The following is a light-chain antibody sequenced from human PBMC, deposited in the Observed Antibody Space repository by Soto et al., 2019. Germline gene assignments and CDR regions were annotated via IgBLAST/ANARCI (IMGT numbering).Light chain of an antibody. CDR1: QSISSY. Sequence: DIQMTQSPSSLSASVGDRVTITCRASQSISSYLNWYQQKPGKAPKLLIYAASSLQSGVPSRFSGSGSGTAFPLTIRSLQPEDFATYYCQQSYSTPPTFGQGTKLEIK. J-gene: IGKJ2*01. CDR2: AAS. CDR3: QQSYSTPPT. V-gene: IGKV1-39*01.